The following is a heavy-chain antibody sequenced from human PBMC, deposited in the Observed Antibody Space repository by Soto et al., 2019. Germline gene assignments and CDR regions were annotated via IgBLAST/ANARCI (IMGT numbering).Heavy chain of an antibody. J-gene: IGHJ4*02. CDR3: ARRASYSSSSDYYFDY. Sequence: SETLSLTCTVSGGSISSSSYCWGWIRQPPGKGLEWIGSIYYSGSTYYNPSLKSRVTISVDTSKNQFSLKLSSVTAADTAVYYCARRASYSSSSDYYFDYWGQGTLVTVSS. V-gene: IGHV4-39*01. CDR1: GGSISSSSYC. CDR2: IYYSGST. D-gene: IGHD6-6*01.